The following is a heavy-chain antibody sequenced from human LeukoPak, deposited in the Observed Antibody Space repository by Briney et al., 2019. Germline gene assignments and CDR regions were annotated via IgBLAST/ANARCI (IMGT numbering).Heavy chain of an antibody. V-gene: IGHV1-69*01. D-gene: IGHD5-18*01. CDR3: ARDKGEGYSYGGYFDL. J-gene: IGHJ2*01. Sequence: GSSVKVSRKASGGTFSSYAISWVRQAPGQGLEWMGGIIPIFGTANYAQKFQGRVTITADESTSTAYMELSSPRSEDTAVYYYARDKGEGYSYGGYFDLWGRGTLVTVSS. CDR1: GGTFSSYA. CDR2: IIPIFGTA.